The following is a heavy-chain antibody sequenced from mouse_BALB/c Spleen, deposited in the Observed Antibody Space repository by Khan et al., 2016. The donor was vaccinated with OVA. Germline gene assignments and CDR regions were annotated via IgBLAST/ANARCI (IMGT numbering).Heavy chain of an antibody. V-gene: IGHV1-77*01. D-gene: IGHD1-2*01. Sequence: QVQLQQSGAELARPGASVKLSCKATGYSFTDYYINWVKQRTGQGLEWIGEISPGSGDTYYNEKFKGKATLTADKSSSTAYMQLSSLTSEASAVCFCARRNYFSYTFAYWVQGTLVAVSA. CDR1: GYSFTDYY. CDR3: ARRNYFSYTFAY. CDR2: ISPGSGDT. J-gene: IGHJ3*01.